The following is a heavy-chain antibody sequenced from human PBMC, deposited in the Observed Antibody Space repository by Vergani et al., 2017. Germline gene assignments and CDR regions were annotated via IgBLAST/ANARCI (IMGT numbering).Heavy chain of an antibody. CDR3: ARFEATSGAFDV. Sequence: QLQLQESGPGLVKPSETLSLTCTVSGGPISSSSYYWGWIRQPPGKGLEWIGSIYYSGRTYYNPSLKSRVTRSVDTSKNQFSLKLSSVTAADTAVYYCARFEATSGAFDVWGQGTMVTVSS. J-gene: IGHJ3*01. V-gene: IGHV4-39*07. D-gene: IGHD5-12*01. CDR2: IYYSGRT. CDR1: GGPISSSSYY.